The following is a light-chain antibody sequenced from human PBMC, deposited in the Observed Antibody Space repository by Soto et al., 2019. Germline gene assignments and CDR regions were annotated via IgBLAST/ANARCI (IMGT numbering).Light chain of an antibody. CDR1: QTIYSN. Sequence: IMMTQSPATLSVSLGERATLSCRAGQTIYSNVAWYQQRPGQAPRLIIYRASTRATGVPARLSGSGSGTEFTLTISSLQSEDFAVYYCQQYQNLWTFGQGTKVDIK. CDR3: QQYQNLWT. J-gene: IGKJ1*01. CDR2: RAS. V-gene: IGKV3-15*01.